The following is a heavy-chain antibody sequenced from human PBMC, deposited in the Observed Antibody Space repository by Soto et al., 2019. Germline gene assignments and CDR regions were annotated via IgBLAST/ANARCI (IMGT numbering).Heavy chain of an antibody. D-gene: IGHD3-22*01. CDR2: INTNTGNP. CDR3: ARDAQTYYYDSSGYYYEGPGIDY. J-gene: IGHJ4*01. V-gene: IGHV7-4-1*01. Sequence: ASVKVSCKASGYTFTSYAMNWVRQAPGQGLEWMGWINTNTGNPTYAQGFTGRFVFSLDTSVSTAYLQICSLKAEDTAVYYCARDAQTYYYDSSGYYYEGPGIDYCGQ. CDR1: GYTFTSYA.